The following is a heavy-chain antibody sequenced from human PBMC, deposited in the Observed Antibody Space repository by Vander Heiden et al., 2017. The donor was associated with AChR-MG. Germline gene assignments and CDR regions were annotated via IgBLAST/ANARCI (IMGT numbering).Heavy chain of an antibody. V-gene: IGHV3-7*01. J-gene: IGHJ4*02. D-gene: IGHD1-26*01. CDR3: ARNSGSYFGRPHEADY. Sequence: EVQLVESGGGLVLPGGSLRLSCAASGFTFSSYWMGWVRQAPGKGLEWVANIKKEGSERYYVDSVKGRFTISRDNAKNSLYLQMNSLRAEDTAVYYCARNSGSYFGRPHEADYWGQGTLVTVSS. CDR1: GFTFSSYW. CDR2: IKKEGSER.